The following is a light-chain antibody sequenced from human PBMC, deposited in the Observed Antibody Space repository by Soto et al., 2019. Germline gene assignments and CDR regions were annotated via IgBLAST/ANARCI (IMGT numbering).Light chain of an antibody. CDR1: YGINTY. Sequence: VQLKQPASFLPASVEDSVTFTSRIRYGINTYLAWYQQRPGKAPKVLIYGASSRATGIADRFSGSGSGTDFTLTISRLEPEDFAVYYCQQLDSWPLITFGQGTRLEIK. CDR2: GAS. J-gene: IGKJ5*01. V-gene: IGKV1-9*01. CDR3: QQLDSWPLIT.